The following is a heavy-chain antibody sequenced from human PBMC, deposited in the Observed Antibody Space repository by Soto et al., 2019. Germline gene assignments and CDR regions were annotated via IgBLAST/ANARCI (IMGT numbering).Heavy chain of an antibody. CDR3: ARGRYCSRTSCSRNDYYGMDV. D-gene: IGHD2-2*01. J-gene: IGHJ6*02. CDR2: ISAYNGNT. V-gene: IGHV1-18*04. Sequence: AVKVSCEASGYTVTSYGISLLRQAPGKWLEFVEWISAYNGNTNYAQKLQGRVTMTTDTSTSTAYLELRSLRSDDTAVYYCARGRYCSRTSCSRNDYYGMDVWGQGTTVTVAS. CDR1: GYTVTSYG.